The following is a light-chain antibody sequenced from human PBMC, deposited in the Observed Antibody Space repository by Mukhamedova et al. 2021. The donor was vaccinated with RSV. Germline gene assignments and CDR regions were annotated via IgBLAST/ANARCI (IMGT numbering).Light chain of an antibody. J-gene: IGKJ3*01. Sequence: WYQCRVHGKAPKLLIYEASNLESGVPSRFSGSGFGTEFTLTISSLQPDDFATYYCQHYNTYLFSFGPGTKVEIK. CDR2: EAS. CDR3: QHYNTYLFS. V-gene: IGKV1-5*03.